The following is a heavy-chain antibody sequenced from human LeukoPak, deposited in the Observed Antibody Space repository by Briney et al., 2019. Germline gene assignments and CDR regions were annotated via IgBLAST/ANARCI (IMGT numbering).Heavy chain of an antibody. V-gene: IGHV3-23*01. CDR2: ISGSDGST. Sequence: GGSLRLSCAASGFTFSSYAMSWVRQAPGKGLEWVSAISGSDGSTYYADSVKGRFTISRDNSKSTLYLQMNSLRAEDTAVYYCAKRNYFDSGPFDYWGQGTLVTVSS. D-gene: IGHD3-10*01. J-gene: IGHJ4*02. CDR1: GFTFSSYA. CDR3: AKRNYFDSGPFDY.